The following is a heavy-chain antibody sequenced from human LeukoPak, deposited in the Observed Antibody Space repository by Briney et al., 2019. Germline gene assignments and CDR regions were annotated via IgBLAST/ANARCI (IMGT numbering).Heavy chain of an antibody. J-gene: IGHJ4*02. D-gene: IGHD6-19*01. V-gene: IGHV3-21*01. CDR3: ARDQSGWYLDY. CDR2: ISSSSSYI. CDR1: GFTFSSYS. Sequence: GGSLRLSCAASGFTFSSYSMNWVRQAPRKRLEWVSSISSSSSYIYYADSVKGRFTISRDNAKNSLYLQMNSLRAEDTAVYYCARDQSGWYLDYWGQGTLVTVSS.